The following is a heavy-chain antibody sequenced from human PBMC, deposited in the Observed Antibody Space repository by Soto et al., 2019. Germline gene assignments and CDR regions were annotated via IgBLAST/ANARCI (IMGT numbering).Heavy chain of an antibody. V-gene: IGHV3-30-3*01. CDR2: ISYDGSNK. J-gene: IGHJ4*02. CDR3: ARTRRDGYIIQIYYFDY. Sequence: GGSLRLSCAASGFTFSSYAMHWVRQAPGKGLEWVAVISYDGSNKYYADSVKGRFTISRDNSKNTLYLQMNSLRAEDTAVYYCARTRRDGYIIQIYYFDYWGQGTLVTVSS. CDR1: GFTFSSYA. D-gene: IGHD5-12*01.